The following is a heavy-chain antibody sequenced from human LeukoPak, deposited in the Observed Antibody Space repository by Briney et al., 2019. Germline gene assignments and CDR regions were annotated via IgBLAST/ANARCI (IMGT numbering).Heavy chain of an antibody. Sequence: GGSLRLSCAASGFTFSSYGMHWVRQAPGKGLEWVAVIWYGGSNKYYADSVKGRFTISRDNSKNTLYLQMNSLRAEDTAVYYCAREQYYDFWSGYMDVWGQGTTVTASS. J-gene: IGHJ6*02. CDR2: IWYGGSNK. D-gene: IGHD3-3*01. CDR3: AREQYYDFWSGYMDV. V-gene: IGHV3-33*01. CDR1: GFTFSSYG.